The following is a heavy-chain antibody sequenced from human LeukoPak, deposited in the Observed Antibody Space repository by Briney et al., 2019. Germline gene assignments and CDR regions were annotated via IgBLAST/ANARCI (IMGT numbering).Heavy chain of an antibody. CDR1: GYSFTSYW. V-gene: IGHV5-51*01. J-gene: IGHJ3*02. CDR2: IYPGDSDT. D-gene: IGHD3-3*01. Sequence: GESLKISCKGSGYSFTSYWIGWVRQMPGKGLEWMGIIYPGDSDTRYSPSFQGQVTISADKSISTAYLQWSSLKASDTAMYYCASPNYDFWSGYAFDIWGQGTMVTASS. CDR3: ASPNYDFWSGYAFDI.